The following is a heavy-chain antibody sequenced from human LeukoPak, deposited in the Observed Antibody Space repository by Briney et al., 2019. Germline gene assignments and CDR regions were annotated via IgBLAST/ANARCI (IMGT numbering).Heavy chain of an antibody. CDR3: ARRYYDFWSGYWGPDFDY. CDR1: GGSFSGYY. Sequence: ETLSLTCAVYGGSFSGYYWSWIRQPPGKGLEWIGEINHSGSTNYNPSLKSRVTISVDTSKNQFSLKLSSVTAADTAVYYCARRYYDFWSGYWGPDFDYWGQGTLVTVSS. D-gene: IGHD3-3*01. CDR2: INHSGST. J-gene: IGHJ4*02. V-gene: IGHV4-34*01.